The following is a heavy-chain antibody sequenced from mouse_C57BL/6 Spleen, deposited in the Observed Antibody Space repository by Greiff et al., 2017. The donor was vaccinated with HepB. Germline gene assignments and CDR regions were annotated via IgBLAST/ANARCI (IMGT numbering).Heavy chain of an antibody. CDR2: INPSSGYT. CDR1: GYTFTSYW. J-gene: IGHJ2*01. CDR3: ARGYYGSSSYFDY. Sequence: QVQLQQSGAELAKPGASVKLSCKASGYTFTSYWMHWVKQRPGQGLEWIGYINPSSGYTKYNQKFKDKATLTADKSSSTAYMQLSSLTYEDSAVYNCARGYYGSSSYFDYWGQGTTLTVSS. D-gene: IGHD1-1*01. V-gene: IGHV1-7*01.